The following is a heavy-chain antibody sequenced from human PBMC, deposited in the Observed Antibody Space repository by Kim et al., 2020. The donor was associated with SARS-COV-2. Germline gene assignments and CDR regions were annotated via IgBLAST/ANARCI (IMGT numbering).Heavy chain of an antibody. V-gene: IGHV4-61*01. CDR1: GGSVSSGSYY. J-gene: IGHJ5*02. CDR3: ARESAGYCSGGSCYSIWFDP. CDR2: IYYSGST. Sequence: SETLSLTCTVSGGSVSSGSYYWSWIRQPPGKGLEWIGYIYYSGSTNYNPSLKSRVTISVDTSKNQFSLKLSSVTAADTAVYYCARESAGYCSGGSCYSIWFDPWGQGTLVTVSS. D-gene: IGHD2-15*01.